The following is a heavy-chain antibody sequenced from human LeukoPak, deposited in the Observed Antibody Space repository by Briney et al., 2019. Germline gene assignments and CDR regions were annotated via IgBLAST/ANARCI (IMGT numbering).Heavy chain of an antibody. CDR1: GASIRSGDYY. Sequence: TLSLTCTVSGASIRSGDYYWSWIRQPPGKGLEWIGYIYDSGSTYYNPSLKSRITISVDTSENRFSLKLSSVTATDTAVYYCARDCSGGSCYGAFDIWGQGTMVTVSS. J-gene: IGHJ3*02. CDR3: ARDCSGGSCYGAFDI. CDR2: IYDSGST. V-gene: IGHV4-30-4*01. D-gene: IGHD2-15*01.